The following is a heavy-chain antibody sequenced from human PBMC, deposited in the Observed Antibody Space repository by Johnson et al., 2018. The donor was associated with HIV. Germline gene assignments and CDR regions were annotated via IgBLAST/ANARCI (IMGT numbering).Heavy chain of an antibody. CDR2: IYSGGRT. CDR1: GFTVSSNY. D-gene: IGHD3-22*01. J-gene: IGHJ3*02. V-gene: IGHV3-66*01. Sequence: VQLVESGGGLVQPGGSLRLSCAASGFTVSSNYLSWVRQAPGKGLEWVSVIYSGGRTHYADSVKGRFTISSDNYKNTRFLQMTSLRGEDTAVYYCARDRPYYDSSKDAFDIWGQGTLVTVSS. CDR3: ARDRPYYDSSKDAFDI.